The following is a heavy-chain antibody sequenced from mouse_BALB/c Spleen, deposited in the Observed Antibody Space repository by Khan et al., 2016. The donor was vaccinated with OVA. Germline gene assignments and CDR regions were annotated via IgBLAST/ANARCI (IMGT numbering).Heavy chain of an antibody. J-gene: IGHJ2*01. CDR3: ARAIWDKAPLDY. CDR1: GYTFTSYW. CDR2: IAPGSGSI. D-gene: IGHD4-1*01. V-gene: IGHV1S41*01. Sequence: DLVKPGASVTLSCKASGYTFTSYWINWIKQRPGQGLEWIGRIAPGSGSIYYNEMFKDKATLTVSTSSRTASIPLNSLSYADSAVSFCARAIWDKAPLDYWCQGTTPTVSS.